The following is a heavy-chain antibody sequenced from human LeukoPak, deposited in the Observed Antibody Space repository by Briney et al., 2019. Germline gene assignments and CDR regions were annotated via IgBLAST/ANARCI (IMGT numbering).Heavy chain of an antibody. CDR2: INYSGST. V-gene: IGHV4-59*01. CDR1: GGSISGYY. CDR3: ARDFGRGYDFWSGYYTAFDY. Sequence: SETLSLTCTVSGGSISGYYWSWIRQPPGKGLEWIGYINYSGSTNYNPSLKRRLIIFFDTSKNQFSLKLSSVTAADTAVYYCARDFGRGYDFWSGYYTAFDYWGQGTLVTVSS. J-gene: IGHJ4*02. D-gene: IGHD3-3*01.